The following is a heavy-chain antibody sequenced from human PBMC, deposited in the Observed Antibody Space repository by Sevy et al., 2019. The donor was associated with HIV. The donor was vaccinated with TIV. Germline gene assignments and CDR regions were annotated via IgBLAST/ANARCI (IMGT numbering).Heavy chain of an antibody. J-gene: IGHJ6*02. V-gene: IGHV1-3*04. D-gene: IGHD3-10*01. CDR2: IDTGNGNT. CDR1: GYRFTSQA. CDR3: ARDRHYGTRYYDYYGMDV. Sequence: VSVKVSCKASGYRFTSQAIHWVRQAPGQRPEYMGWIDTGNGNTKYSQKFQGRVAISRDTSASTAFLELSSLSSGDTAVYFCARDRHYGTRYYDYYGMDVWGQGTTVTVSS.